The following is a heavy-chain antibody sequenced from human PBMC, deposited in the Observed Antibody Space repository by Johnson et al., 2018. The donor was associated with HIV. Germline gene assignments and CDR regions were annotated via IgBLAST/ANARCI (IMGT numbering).Heavy chain of an antibody. CDR2: IKQDGSEK. CDR1: GFTFSNYW. CDR3: ARGFDWHWPTSAFHV. D-gene: IGHD3-9*01. Sequence: LSCAASGFTFSNYWMSWVRQAPGKGLEWVANIKQDGSEKYYVDSVRGRFTISRDNTKNSLYLHMSSLRADDTAVYYCARGFDWHWPTSAFHVWGQGKMVSVSS. V-gene: IGHV3-7*05. J-gene: IGHJ3*01.